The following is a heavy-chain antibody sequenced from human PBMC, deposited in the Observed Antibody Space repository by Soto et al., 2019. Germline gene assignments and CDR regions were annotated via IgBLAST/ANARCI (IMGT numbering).Heavy chain of an antibody. D-gene: IGHD6-6*01. J-gene: IGHJ4*02. CDR1: GFTFSHYY. V-gene: IGHV3-11*06. CDR3: ASHRVSGY. CDR2: ISSSSSYT. Sequence: PGGSLRLSCAASGFTFSHYYMSWFRQAPGKGLEWISYISSSSSYTVYADYVKGRFTSSRDNAKNSLYLQMNSLRAEDTAVYYCASHRVSGYWGQGTLVTVSS.